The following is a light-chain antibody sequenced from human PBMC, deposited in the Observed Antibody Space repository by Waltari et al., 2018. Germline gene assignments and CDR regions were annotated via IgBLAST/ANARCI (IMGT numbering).Light chain of an antibody. V-gene: IGLV2-14*03. CDR1: SSDIGGYDF. CDR3: SSYTSSGTLV. J-gene: IGLJ3*02. CDR2: GVT. Sequence: QSALPQPASVSGCPGQSITISCTGTSSDIGGYDFVPWYQQHPGKAPKLMIFGVTNRPSGVSNRFSASKSGNTASLTISGLQAEDEADYYCSSYTSSGTLVFGGGTRLTVL.